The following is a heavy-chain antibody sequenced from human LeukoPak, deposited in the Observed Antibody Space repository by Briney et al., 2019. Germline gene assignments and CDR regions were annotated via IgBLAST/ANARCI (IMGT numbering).Heavy chain of an antibody. J-gene: IGHJ4*02. Sequence: GGTLRLSCAASGFTFSSFGMHWVRQAPGKGLEWVAVIWYDGSNKYYADSVKGRFTISRDYSKNTVYLQMNSLRAEDTAVYYCAREASVLASISYDYWGQGTLVTVSS. CDR2: IWYDGSNK. V-gene: IGHV3-33*01. D-gene: IGHD5-24*01. CDR3: AREASVLASISYDY. CDR1: GFTFSSFG.